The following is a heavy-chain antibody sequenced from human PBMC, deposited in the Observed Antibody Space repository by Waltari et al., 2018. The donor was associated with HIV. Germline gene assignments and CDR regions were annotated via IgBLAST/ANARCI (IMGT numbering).Heavy chain of an antibody. CDR1: GGSFSGYY. J-gene: IGHJ6*02. V-gene: IGHV4-34*01. Sequence: QVRLQQWGAGLLKPSETLSLTCAMYGGSFSGYYYWTWIRQPPGKGLEWIGEIDRGGCPNYRPSLKGRATISRDTSKNQFSLKLTAVTAADTAVYYCARHFEYSTGWGSVYYGMDVWGQGTTVFVSS. CDR3: ARHFEYSTGWGSVYYGMDV. D-gene: IGHD6-19*01. CDR2: IDRGGCP.